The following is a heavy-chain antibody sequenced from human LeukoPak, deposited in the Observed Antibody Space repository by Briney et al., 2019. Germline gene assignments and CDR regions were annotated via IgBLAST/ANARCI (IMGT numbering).Heavy chain of an antibody. CDR2: IHQDGNEK. CDR3: ERGDKSFGDY. CDR1: GFTFSTYW. D-gene: IGHD3-10*01. Sequence: PGGSLRLSCAASGFTFSTYWMSWVRQAPGKGLEWVANIHQDGNEKYYVDSVKGRFTISRDNAKNSLYMQMNSLRAPDTAAYYSERGDKSFGDYWGQGTLVTVSS. J-gene: IGHJ4*02. V-gene: IGHV3-7*03.